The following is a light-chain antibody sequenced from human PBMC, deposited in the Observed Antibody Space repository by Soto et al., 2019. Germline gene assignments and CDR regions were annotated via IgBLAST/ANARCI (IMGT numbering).Light chain of an antibody. J-gene: IGKJ1*01. CDR3: QQRSNWQRT. CDR1: QSVSSY. CDR2: DAS. Sequence: EIVLTQSPATLFLSPGERATLSCRASQSVSSYLAWFQQKPGQAPRLLIYDASNRATGIPARFSGSGSGTDFTLTISSLEPEDFAVYYCQQRSNWQRTFGQGTKVDIK. V-gene: IGKV3-11*01.